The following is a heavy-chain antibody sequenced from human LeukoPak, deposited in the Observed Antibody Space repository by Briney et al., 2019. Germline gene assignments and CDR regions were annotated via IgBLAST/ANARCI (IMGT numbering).Heavy chain of an antibody. CDR1: DGSISNYY. CDR3: AREREGIVIVPPARGAFDI. D-gene: IGHD2-2*01. CDR2: IYPSGST. V-gene: IGHV4-4*07. Sequence: SDTLSLTCSVSDGSISNYYWSWIRQPAGKGLEWIGRIYPSGSTNYKPSLTSRVTMSIDQSKNQFSLKLSSVTAADTAVYYCAREREGIVIVPPARGAFDIWGQGTMVTVSS. J-gene: IGHJ3*02.